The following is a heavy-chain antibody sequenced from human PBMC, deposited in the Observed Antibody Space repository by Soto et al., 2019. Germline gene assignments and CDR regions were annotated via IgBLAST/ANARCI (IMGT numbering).Heavy chain of an antibody. V-gene: IGHV3-7*04. D-gene: IGHD2-2*01. CDR1: RFTFSSHW. Sequence: VGSLRLSCAASRFTFSSHWMTWFRRAAGKGLEWVANIKTDGSEKYYADSVKGRFTVSRDNTQNSVFLQMNSLRAEDTAVYYCTRVHILAVRASSPWFGPRDQ. CDR3: TRVHILAVRASSPWFGP. CDR2: IKTDGSEK. J-gene: IGHJ5*02.